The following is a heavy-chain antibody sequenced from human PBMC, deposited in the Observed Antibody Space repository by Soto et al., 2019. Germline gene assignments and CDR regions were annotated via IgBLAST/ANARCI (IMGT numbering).Heavy chain of an antibody. Sequence: PGESLKISCKGSGYSFTSYWISWVRQMPGKGLEWMGRIDPSDSYTNYSPSFQGHVTISADKSISTAYLQWSSLKASDTAMYYCARQFVVVVAATEYYYYYGMEVWGQGTTVTASS. CDR1: GYSFTSYW. CDR2: IDPSDSYT. J-gene: IGHJ6*02. D-gene: IGHD2-15*01. V-gene: IGHV5-10-1*01. CDR3: ARQFVVVVAATEYYYYYGMEV.